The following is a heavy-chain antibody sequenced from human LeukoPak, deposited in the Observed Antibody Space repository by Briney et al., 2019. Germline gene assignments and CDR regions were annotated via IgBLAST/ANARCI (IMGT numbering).Heavy chain of an antibody. V-gene: IGHV5-51*01. CDR3: ARWQLANGAFDI. Sequence: GESLKISCKGSGYSFTRYWIGWVRQMPGKGLEWMGIIYPGDSETRYSPSFQGQVTISADKSFSTAYLQWRSLKASDTAMYYCARWQLANGAFDIRGQGTMVTVSS. D-gene: IGHD6-6*01. J-gene: IGHJ3*02. CDR2: IYPGDSET. CDR1: GYSFTRYW.